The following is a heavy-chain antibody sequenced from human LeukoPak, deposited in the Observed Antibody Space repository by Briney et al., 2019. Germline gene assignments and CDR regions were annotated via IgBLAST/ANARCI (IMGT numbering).Heavy chain of an antibody. Sequence: GGSLRLSCTASGFTFSSCSMNWVRQAPGKGLEWVLSITSSSGYIRYADSVNGRFTISRDNAKNSLYLQMDSLRAEDTALYYCARAGVVDYSNYGSATFDYWGQGTLVTVSS. V-gene: IGHV3-21*01. CDR2: ITSSSGYI. CDR1: GFTFSSCS. D-gene: IGHD4-11*01. J-gene: IGHJ4*02. CDR3: ARAGVVDYSNYGSATFDY.